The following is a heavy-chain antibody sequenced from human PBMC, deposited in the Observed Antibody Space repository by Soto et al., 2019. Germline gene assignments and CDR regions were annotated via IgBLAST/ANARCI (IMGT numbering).Heavy chain of an antibody. CDR3: AKTYYDSSGYRPSGMDV. CDR1: GFTFISYA. V-gene: IGHV3-23*01. Sequence: GWSLRLSCSASGFTFISYAMSLVRQAPGKGLEWVSAISGSGGSTYYADSVKGRFTISRDNSKNTLYLQMNSLRAEDTAVYYCAKTYYDSSGYRPSGMDVWGQGTTVTVSS. D-gene: IGHD3-22*01. J-gene: IGHJ6*02. CDR2: ISGSGGST.